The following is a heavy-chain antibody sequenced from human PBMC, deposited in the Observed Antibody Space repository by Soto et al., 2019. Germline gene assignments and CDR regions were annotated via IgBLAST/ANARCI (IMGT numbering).Heavy chain of an antibody. CDR2: IIPIFGTA. Sequence: SVKVSCKASGGTFSSYAISWVRQAPGQGLEWMGGIIPIFGTANYAQKFQGRVTITADESTGTAYMELSSLRSEDTAVYYCARFPNSGSYYWFDPWGQGTLVTVSS. D-gene: IGHD1-26*01. CDR1: GGTFSSYA. V-gene: IGHV1-69*13. CDR3: ARFPNSGSYYWFDP. J-gene: IGHJ5*02.